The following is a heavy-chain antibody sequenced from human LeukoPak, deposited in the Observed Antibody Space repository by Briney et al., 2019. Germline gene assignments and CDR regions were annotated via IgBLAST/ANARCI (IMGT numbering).Heavy chain of an antibody. J-gene: IGHJ6*02. CDR2: IYSSGST. CDR3: ARGDSSGSYGMDV. CDR1: GFTVSSNY. D-gene: IGHD6-25*01. V-gene: IGHV3-53*01. Sequence: PGGSLRLSCAASGFTVSSNYMSWVRQAPGKGLEWVSVIYSSGSTYYADSVKGRFTISRDNSKNTLYLQMNSLRAEDTAVYYCARGDSSGSYGMDVWGQGTTVTVSS.